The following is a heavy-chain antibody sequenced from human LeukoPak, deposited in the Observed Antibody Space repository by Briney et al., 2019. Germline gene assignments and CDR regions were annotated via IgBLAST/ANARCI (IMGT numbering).Heavy chain of an antibody. CDR3: ARGPYPPAKVRYFDY. Sequence: PGGSLRLSCAASGLTFSSYAMHWVRQAPGKGLEWVAVISYDGSNKYYADSVKGRFTISRDNSKNTLYLQMNSLRAEDTAVYYCARGPYPPAKVRYFDYWGQGTLVTVSS. J-gene: IGHJ4*02. V-gene: IGHV3-30-3*01. CDR2: ISYDGSNK. CDR1: GLTFSSYA. D-gene: IGHD1-1*01.